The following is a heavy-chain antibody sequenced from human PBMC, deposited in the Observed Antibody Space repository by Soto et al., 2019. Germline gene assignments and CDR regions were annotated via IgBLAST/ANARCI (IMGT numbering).Heavy chain of an antibody. CDR1: GGTFSSYA. Sequence: QVQLVQSGAEVKKPGSSVKVSCKASGGTFSSYAISWVRQAPGQGLEWMGGIIPIFGTANYAQKFQGRVTITADESTSTAYMELSSLRAEDTAVYYCARAVQRGGSLGYYGMDVWGQGTTVTVSS. CDR2: IIPIFGTA. V-gene: IGHV1-69*01. J-gene: IGHJ6*02. D-gene: IGHD3-16*01. CDR3: ARAVQRGGSLGYYGMDV.